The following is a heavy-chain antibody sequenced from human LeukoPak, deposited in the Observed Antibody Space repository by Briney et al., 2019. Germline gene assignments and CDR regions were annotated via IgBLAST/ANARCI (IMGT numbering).Heavy chain of an antibody. CDR2: IYTSGST. J-gene: IGHJ4*02. CDR3: ARRGFDCSSTSCYYY. Sequence: PSETLSLACTVSGGSISSYYWSWIRQPAGKGLEWIGRIYTSGSTNYNPSLKSRVTMSVDTSKNQFSLKLSSVTAADTAVYYCARRGFDCSSTSCYYYWGQGTLVTVSS. CDR1: GGSISSYY. D-gene: IGHD2-2*01. V-gene: IGHV4-4*07.